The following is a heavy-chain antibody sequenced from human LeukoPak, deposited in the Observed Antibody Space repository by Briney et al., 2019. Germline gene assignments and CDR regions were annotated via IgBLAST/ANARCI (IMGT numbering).Heavy chain of an antibody. CDR1: GYTFTSYD. J-gene: IGHJ5*02. D-gene: IGHD3-10*01. Sequence: ASVKVSCEASGYTFTSYDINWVRQAPGQGLEWMGWINPNSGGTNYAQKFQGRVTMTRDTSISTAYMELSRLRSDDTAVYYCAREVGFGNQYNWFDPWGQGTLVTVSS. CDR2: INPNSGGT. CDR3: AREVGFGNQYNWFDP. V-gene: IGHV1-2*02.